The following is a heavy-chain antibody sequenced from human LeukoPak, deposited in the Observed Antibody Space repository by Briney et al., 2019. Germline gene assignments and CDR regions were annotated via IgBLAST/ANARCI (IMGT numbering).Heavy chain of an antibody. D-gene: IGHD2-2*01. Sequence: GGSLRLSCAASGFTFSSYEMNWVRQAPGKGLEWVSYISSSGSTIYYADSVKSRFTISRDNAKNSLYLQMNSQRAEDTAVYYCARGSCSSTSCYDDAFDIWGQGTMVTVSS. V-gene: IGHV3-48*03. CDR2: ISSSGSTI. J-gene: IGHJ3*02. CDR3: ARGSCSSTSCYDDAFDI. CDR1: GFTFSSYE.